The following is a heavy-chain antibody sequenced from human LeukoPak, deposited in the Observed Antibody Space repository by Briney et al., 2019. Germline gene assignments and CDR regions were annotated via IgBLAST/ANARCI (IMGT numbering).Heavy chain of an antibody. D-gene: IGHD3-22*01. J-gene: IGHJ3*02. CDR3: ARDYYYDSSGYYIDAFDI. Sequence: GGSLRLSCAASGFTFSSYSMNWVRQAPGKGLEWVSSISSSSSYIYYADSVKGRFTISRDNAKNSLYLQMNSLRAEDTAVYYCARDYYYDSSGYYIDAFDIWGQGTMVTVSS. CDR1: GFTFSSYS. V-gene: IGHV3-21*01. CDR2: ISSSSSYI.